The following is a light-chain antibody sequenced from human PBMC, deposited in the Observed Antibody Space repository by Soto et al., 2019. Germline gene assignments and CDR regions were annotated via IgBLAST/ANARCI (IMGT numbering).Light chain of an antibody. CDR1: QSVSSY. CDR2: DAS. V-gene: IGKV3-11*01. Sequence: EIVLTQSPPTLSLSPGERATLSCRASQSVSSYLAWYQQKPGQAPSLLIYDASNRATGIPARFSGSGSGTDFNVTISSLEPEDFAVYYCQQRSNCPLTFGGGAKVEIK. J-gene: IGKJ4*01. CDR3: QQRSNCPLT.